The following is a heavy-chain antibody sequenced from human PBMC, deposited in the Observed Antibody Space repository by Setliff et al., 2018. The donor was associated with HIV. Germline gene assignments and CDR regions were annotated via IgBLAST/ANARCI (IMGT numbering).Heavy chain of an antibody. CDR1: GGSIRSGSYY. D-gene: IGHD4-17*01. Sequence: PSETLSLTCTVSGGSIRSGSYYWTWIRQPAGKGPEWIGHIYTNGYTNYNPSLKSRVTISVDTSRDQFSLQLTSVTAADTAVYYCARFEVTTVTTRDYWGQGTLVTVSS. J-gene: IGHJ4*02. V-gene: IGHV4-61*09. CDR2: IYTNGYT. CDR3: ARFEVTTVTTRDY.